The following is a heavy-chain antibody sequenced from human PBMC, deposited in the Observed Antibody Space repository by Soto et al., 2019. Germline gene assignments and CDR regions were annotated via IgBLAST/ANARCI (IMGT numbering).Heavy chain of an antibody. CDR2: ISYDGSNK. J-gene: IGHJ4*02. CDR1: GFTFSSYG. Sequence: GGSLRLSCAASGFTFSSYGMHWVRQAPGKGLEWVAVISYDGSNKYYVDSVKGRFTISRDNSKNTLYLQMNSLRAEDTVVYYCAKDMSSSWYLPSFWGQGTLVTV. CDR3: AKDMSSSWYLPSF. V-gene: IGHV3-30*18. D-gene: IGHD6-13*01.